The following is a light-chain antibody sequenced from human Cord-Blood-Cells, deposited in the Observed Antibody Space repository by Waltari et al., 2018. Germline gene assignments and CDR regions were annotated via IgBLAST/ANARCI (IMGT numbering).Light chain of an antibody. CDR1: SSAVGSYNL. CDR2: EGS. CDR3: CSYAGS. Sequence: QSALTQPASVSGSPGQSITISCTGTSSAVGSYNLVSWYQQHPGKAPKLMIYEGSKRPSGVSNRFSGSKSGNTASLTISGLQAEDEADYYCCSYAGSIGGGTKLTVL. J-gene: IGLJ2*01. V-gene: IGLV2-23*01.